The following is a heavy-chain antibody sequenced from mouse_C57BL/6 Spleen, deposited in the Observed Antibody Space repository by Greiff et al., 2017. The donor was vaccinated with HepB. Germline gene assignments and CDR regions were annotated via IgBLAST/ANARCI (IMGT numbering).Heavy chain of an antibody. V-gene: IGHV1-76*01. Sequence: QVQLKQSGAELVRPGASVKLSCKASGYTFTDYYINWVKQRPGQGLEWIARIYPGSGNTYYNEKFKGKATLTAEKSSSTAYMQLSSLTSEDSAVYFCARGNYYGSSFWFAYWGQGTLVTVSA. CDR2: IYPGSGNT. D-gene: IGHD1-1*01. CDR1: GYTFTDYY. J-gene: IGHJ3*01. CDR3: ARGNYYGSSFWFAY.